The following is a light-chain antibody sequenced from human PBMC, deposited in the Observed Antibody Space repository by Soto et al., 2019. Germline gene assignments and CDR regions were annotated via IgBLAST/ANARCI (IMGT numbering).Light chain of an antibody. CDR3: SSYSTGGSFF. J-gene: IGLJ1*01. V-gene: IGLV2-14*03. Sequence: QSVLTQPASVSGSPGQSIAISCTGTSSDVGGYNSASWYQQHPGEAPKLLIYDVSNRPSGVSNRFSGSKSGNTASLTISGLQAEDEVDYYCSSYSTGGSFFFGTGP. CDR2: DVS. CDR1: SSDVGGYNS.